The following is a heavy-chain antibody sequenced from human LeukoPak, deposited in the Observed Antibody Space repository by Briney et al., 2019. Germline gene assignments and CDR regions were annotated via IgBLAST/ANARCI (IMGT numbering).Heavy chain of an antibody. Sequence: ASVKVSCKASGYTFTSYGISWVRQAPGQGLEWMGWISAYNGNTNYAQKLQGRVTMTTDTSTSTAYVELRSLRSDDTAVYYCARVIFYDSSGYYFDYWGQGTLVTVSS. CDR3: ARVIFYDSSGYYFDY. CDR2: ISAYNGNT. D-gene: IGHD3-22*01. CDR1: GYTFTSYG. V-gene: IGHV1-18*01. J-gene: IGHJ4*02.